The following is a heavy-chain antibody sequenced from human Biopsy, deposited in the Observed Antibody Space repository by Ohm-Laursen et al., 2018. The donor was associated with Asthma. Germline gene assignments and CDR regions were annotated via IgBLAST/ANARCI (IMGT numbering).Heavy chain of an antibody. CDR2: VFPSGTT. CDR3: ARHDHRWDTYADF. CDR1: GGSFSSSTGSFY. D-gene: IGHD2-2*01. V-gene: IGHV4-39*01. Sequence: SETLSLTCSVSGGSFSSSTGSFYWGWIRQPPGKGLEWIGSVFPSGTTYYNPSLESRVTISVDSSKNQFSLRLSSVTAADTAVYYCARHDHRWDTYADFWGQGTLVTVSS. J-gene: IGHJ4*02.